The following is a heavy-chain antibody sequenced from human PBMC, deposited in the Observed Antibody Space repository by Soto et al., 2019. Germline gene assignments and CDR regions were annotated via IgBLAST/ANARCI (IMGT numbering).Heavy chain of an antibody. CDR3: TTSLMGATNWDAFDI. Sequence: GSLRLSCAASGFTFSNAWMSWVRQAPGKGLEWVGRIKSKTDGGTTDYAAPVKGRFTISRDDSKNTLYLQMNSLKTEDTAVYYCTTSLMGATNWDAFDIWGQGTMVTVSS. V-gene: IGHV3-15*01. J-gene: IGHJ3*02. CDR2: IKSKTDGGTT. CDR1: GFTFSNAW. D-gene: IGHD1-26*01.